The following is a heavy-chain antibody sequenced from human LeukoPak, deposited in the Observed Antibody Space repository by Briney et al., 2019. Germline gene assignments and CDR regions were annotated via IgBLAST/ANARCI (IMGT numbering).Heavy chain of an antibody. CDR3: AKAKGSGLKYYFDY. D-gene: IGHD6-19*01. J-gene: IGHJ4*02. V-gene: IGHV3-23*01. CDR2: ISGSGGST. CDR1: GFTFSNYA. Sequence: GGSLRLSCAASGFTFSNYAMSWVRQAPGKGLEWVSAISGSGGSTYYADSVKGRFTISRDNSKNTLHLQMNSLRAEDTAVYYCAKAKGSGLKYYFDYWGQGTLVTVSS.